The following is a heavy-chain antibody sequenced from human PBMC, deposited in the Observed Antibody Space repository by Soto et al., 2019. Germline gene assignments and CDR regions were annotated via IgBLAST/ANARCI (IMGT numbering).Heavy chain of an antibody. CDR1: GGTFSSYT. V-gene: IGHV1-69*04. J-gene: IGHJ3*02. D-gene: IGHD6-13*01. CDR2: IIPILGIA. Sequence: GASVKVSCKASGGTFSSYTISWVRQAPGQGLEWMGRIIPILGIANYAQKFQGRVTITADKSTSTAYMELSSLRSEDTAVYYCARDYEGSSLQIDAFDIWGQGTMVTVSS. CDR3: ARDYEGSSLQIDAFDI.